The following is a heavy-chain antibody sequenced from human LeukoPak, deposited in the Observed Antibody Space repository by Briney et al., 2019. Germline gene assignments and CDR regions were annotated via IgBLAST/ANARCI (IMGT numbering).Heavy chain of an antibody. D-gene: IGHD3-10*01. V-gene: IGHV1-2*02. CDR3: ARSYGSGSYYNPHDY. J-gene: IGHJ4*02. Sequence: ASVKVSCKASGYTFTGYYMHWVRQAPGQGLEWMGWINPNSGGTNYAQKFQGRVTMTRDTSISTAYMELSRLRSDDTAVYYCARSYGSGSYYNPHDYWGQGTLVTVSS. CDR1: GYTFTGYY. CDR2: INPNSGGT.